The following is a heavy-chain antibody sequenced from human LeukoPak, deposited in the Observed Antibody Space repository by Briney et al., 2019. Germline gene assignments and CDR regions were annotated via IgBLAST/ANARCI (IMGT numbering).Heavy chain of an antibody. D-gene: IGHD5-24*01. V-gene: IGHV1-69*05. CDR1: GGTFSSYA. J-gene: IGHJ4*02. Sequence: SVKVSCKASGGTFSSYAISWVRQAPGQGLEWMGGIIPIFGTANYAQKFQGRVTMTRDTSTSTVYMELSSLRSEDTAVYYCARDRGDGYNYSFDYWGQGTLVTVSS. CDR3: ARDRGDGYNYSFDY. CDR2: IIPIFGTA.